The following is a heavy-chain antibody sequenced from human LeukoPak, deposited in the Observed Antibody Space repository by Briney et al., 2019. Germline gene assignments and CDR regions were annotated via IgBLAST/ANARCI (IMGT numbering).Heavy chain of an antibody. Sequence: QTGGSLRLSCAASEFTFSNYWMHWVRQAPGKGLVWVSRTNSDGSSTIYADSVKGRFTISRDNAKNTLYLQMNSLRAEDTAVYYCVGEYYGAFDHWGQGTLVTVSS. V-gene: IGHV3-74*01. D-gene: IGHD3-16*01. CDR3: VGEYYGAFDH. CDR1: EFTFSNYW. J-gene: IGHJ4*02. CDR2: TNSDGSST.